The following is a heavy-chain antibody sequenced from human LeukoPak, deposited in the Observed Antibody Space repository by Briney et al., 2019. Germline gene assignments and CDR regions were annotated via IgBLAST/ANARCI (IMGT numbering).Heavy chain of an antibody. V-gene: IGHV4-39*01. CDR1: GGSISSSSYY. D-gene: IGHD6-19*01. CDR2: IYYSGST. J-gene: IGHJ4*02. Sequence: PSETLSLTCTVSGGSISSSSYYWGWIRQPPGKGLEWIGSIYYSGSTYYNPSLKSRVTISVDTSKNQFSLKLSSVTAAGTAVYYCATRIAVAGIYDYWGQGTLVTVSS. CDR3: ATRIAVAGIYDY.